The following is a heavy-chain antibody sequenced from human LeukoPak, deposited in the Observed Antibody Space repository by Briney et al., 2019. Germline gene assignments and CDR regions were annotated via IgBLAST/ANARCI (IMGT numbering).Heavy chain of an antibody. CDR2: ISAYNGNT. CDR3: ARDLRTTVTFDKFDY. V-gene: IGHV1-18*01. D-gene: IGHD4-17*01. Sequence: GASVKVSCKASGYTFTSYGISWVRQAPGQGLEWMGWISAYNGNTNYAQKLQGRVTMTTDTSTSTAYMELRSLRSDDTAVYYCARDLRTTVTFDKFDYWGQGTLVTVSS. J-gene: IGHJ4*02. CDR1: GYTFTSYG.